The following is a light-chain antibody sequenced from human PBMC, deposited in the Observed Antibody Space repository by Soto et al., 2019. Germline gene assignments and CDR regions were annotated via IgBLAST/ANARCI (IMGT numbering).Light chain of an antibody. J-gene: IGLJ1*01. CDR1: NSNIGAGFD. V-gene: IGLV1-40*01. CDR2: GNI. CDR3: QSFDSSWGNFYV. Sequence: QSALTQPPSVSGAPGQRVTISCTGSNSNIGAGFDVHWYQQFPGRAPKLLIFGNINRPSGVPDRFSGSKSGTSASLAITGLQAEDEADYYCQSFDSSWGNFYVSGTGTKVPVL.